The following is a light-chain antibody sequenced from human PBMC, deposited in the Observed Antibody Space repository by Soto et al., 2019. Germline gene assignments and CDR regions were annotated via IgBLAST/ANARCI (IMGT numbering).Light chain of an antibody. CDR1: QRVGSTF. V-gene: IGKV3-20*01. J-gene: IGKJ1*01. Sequence: EIVLTQSPGTLSLSPGERATLSCRASQRVGSTFLAWYQQKPGQAPRLLIYGVSTRATGIPDRFSGSWSGTDFTLSISRLEPEDFAVYYCRQFVSSPPRTFGQGTKVEIK. CDR2: GVS. CDR3: RQFVSSPPRT.